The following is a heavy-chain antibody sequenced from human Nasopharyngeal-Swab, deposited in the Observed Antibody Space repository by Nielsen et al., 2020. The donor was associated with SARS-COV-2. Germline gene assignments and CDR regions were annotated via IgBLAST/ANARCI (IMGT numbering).Heavy chain of an antibody. CDR3: AKDILPGRYDRTYDAFDI. V-gene: IGHV3-23*01. CDR2: IIGSGGST. D-gene: IGHD3-22*01. Sequence: GESLRLSCAASGFTFSSYAMSWVRPAPGKGLEWVSAIIGSGGSTYYADSVKGRFTISRDNSKNTLYLQMNSLRAEDTAVYYYAKDILPGRYDRTYDAFDIWGQGTMVTVSS. J-gene: IGHJ3*02. CDR1: GFTFSSYA.